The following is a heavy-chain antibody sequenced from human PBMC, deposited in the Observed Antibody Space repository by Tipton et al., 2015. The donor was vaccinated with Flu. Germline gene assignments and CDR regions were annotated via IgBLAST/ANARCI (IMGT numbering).Heavy chain of an antibody. D-gene: IGHD2-15*01. CDR3: ARDVPGYCSGGSCYLFDY. Sequence: QLVQSGAKVKKPGASVKVSCKASGYTFTSYYMHWVRQAPGQGLEWMGIINPSGGSTSYAQKFQGRVTMTRDTSTSTVYMELSSLRSEDTAVYYCARDVPGYCSGGSCYLFDYWGQGTLVTVSS. CDR1: GYTFTSYY. CDR2: INPSGGST. J-gene: IGHJ4*02. V-gene: IGHV1-46*01.